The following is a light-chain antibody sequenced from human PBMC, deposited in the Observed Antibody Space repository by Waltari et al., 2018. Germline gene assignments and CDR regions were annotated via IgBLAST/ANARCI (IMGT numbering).Light chain of an antibody. CDR1: QGISTW. V-gene: IGKV1-12*01. CDR2: AAS. J-gene: IGKJ1*01. CDR3: QQGSIFPRT. Sequence: DRQMTQSPSSVSASVGDRVTITCRASQGISTWLAWYQQKPGKAPQLLIYAASTLQSGVPSRFSGSGSGTDFTLTISNLQPEDFATYYCQQGSIFPRTFGQGTKVEIQ.